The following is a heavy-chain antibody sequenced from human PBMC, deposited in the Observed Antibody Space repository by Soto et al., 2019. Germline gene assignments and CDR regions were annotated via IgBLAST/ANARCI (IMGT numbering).Heavy chain of an antibody. J-gene: IGHJ4*02. Sequence: QLVESEGGLVQPGGSLRLSCEASGFIFTTSDMSWVRQAPGKGLEWVSSITTTGDTTHYADSVRGRFTISRDNARNTGDLGVDRPRGDGTGVSFCGKGGGGDHGYWGQGTLVAVSS. D-gene: IGHD2-21*02. V-gene: IGHV3-23*04. CDR1: GFIFTTSD. CDR3: GKGGGGDHGY. CDR2: ITTTGDTT.